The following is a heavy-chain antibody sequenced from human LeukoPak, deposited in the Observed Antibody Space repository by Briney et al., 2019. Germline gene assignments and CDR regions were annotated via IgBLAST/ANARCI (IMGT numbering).Heavy chain of an antibody. J-gene: IGHJ6*03. CDR2: INHSGAT. D-gene: IGHD3-22*01. CDR3: ARLRFYDSSGYSPGYYMDV. CDR1: GGSFIGYH. Sequence: NPSETLSLTCAVSGGSFIGYHWNWIRQLPGKGLEWIGEINHSGATNYNPSLKSRVTISVETSKNQFSLKLKSVTAADTAVYYCARLRFYDSSGYSPGYYMDVWGKGTTVTVSS. V-gene: IGHV4-34*01.